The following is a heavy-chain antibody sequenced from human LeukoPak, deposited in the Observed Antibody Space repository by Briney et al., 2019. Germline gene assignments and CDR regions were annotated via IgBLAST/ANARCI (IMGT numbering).Heavy chain of an antibody. V-gene: IGHV3-23*01. CDR2: ISGSGGST. Sequence: LPGGSLRLSCAASGFTFSSYAMSWVRQAPGKGLEWVSAISGSGGSTYYADSVKGRFTTSRDNSKNTLYLQMNSLRTEDTAVYYCANIFDATDYWGQGTLVTVSS. D-gene: IGHD3-3*01. J-gene: IGHJ4*02. CDR1: GFTFSSYA. CDR3: ANIFDATDY.